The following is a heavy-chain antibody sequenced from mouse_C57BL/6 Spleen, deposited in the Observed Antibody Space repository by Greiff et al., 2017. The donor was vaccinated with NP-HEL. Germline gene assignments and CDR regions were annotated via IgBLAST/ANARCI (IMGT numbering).Heavy chain of an antibody. D-gene: IGHD3-2*02. J-gene: IGHJ3*01. CDR1: GYAFSSYW. CDR3: ARRLLTGWFAY. V-gene: IGHV1-80*01. Sequence: QVQLQQPGAELVKPGASVKISCKASGYAFSSYWMNWVKQRPGKGLEWIGQIYPGDGDTNYNGKFKGKATLTADKSSSTAYMQLSSLTSEDSAVYFCARRLLTGWFAYWGQGTLVTVSA. CDR2: IYPGDGDT.